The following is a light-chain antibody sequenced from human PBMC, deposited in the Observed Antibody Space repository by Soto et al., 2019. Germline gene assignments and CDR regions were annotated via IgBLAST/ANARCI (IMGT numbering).Light chain of an antibody. Sequence: DIQMTQSPSTLSASVGDRVTITCRASQSISSWLAWYQQKPGKAPKLLIYKASSLESGVPSRFSGSGSGTEFTLTISSLQPDDFVTYYCQQYNSYRRTFGQGTKVEI. CDR3: QQYNSYRRT. J-gene: IGKJ1*01. CDR2: KAS. V-gene: IGKV1-5*03. CDR1: QSISSW.